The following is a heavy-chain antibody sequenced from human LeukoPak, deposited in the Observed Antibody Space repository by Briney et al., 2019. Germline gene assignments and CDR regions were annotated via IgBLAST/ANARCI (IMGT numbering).Heavy chain of an antibody. CDR1: GYTFTSYG. CDR2: ISAYNGNT. D-gene: IGHD3-16*01. CDR3: ATLSAWGAFDI. J-gene: IGHJ3*02. V-gene: IGHV1-18*01. Sequence: ASVKVSCKASGYTFTSYGISWVRQAPGQGLEWMGWISAYNGNTNYAQKFQGRVTMTEDTSTDTAYMELSSLRSEDTAVYYCATLSAWGAFDIWGQGTMVTVSS.